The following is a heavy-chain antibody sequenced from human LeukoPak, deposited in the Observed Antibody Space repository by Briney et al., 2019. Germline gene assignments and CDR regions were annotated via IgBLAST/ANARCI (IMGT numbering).Heavy chain of an antibody. J-gene: IGHJ4*02. D-gene: IGHD3-3*01. CDR2: VSGGGHNT. Sequence: PGGSLRLSCAASGFTFSSYNMSWVRQAPGKGLEWVSVVSGGGHNTYYADSVKGRFTMSRDNSKRTVYLQMNSLRAEDTAVYYCAKDRSSWYYPFDSWGQGTLVTVSS. V-gene: IGHV3-23*01. CDR3: AKDRSSWYYPFDS. CDR1: GFTFSSYN.